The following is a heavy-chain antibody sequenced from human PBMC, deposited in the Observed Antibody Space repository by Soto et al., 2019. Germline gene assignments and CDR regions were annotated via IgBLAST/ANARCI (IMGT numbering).Heavy chain of an antibody. V-gene: IGHV4-61*01. J-gene: IGHJ5*02. CDR2: IYYSGST. CDR1: GGSVSSGSYY. D-gene: IGHD3-3*01. CDR3: ARVIGVSITIFGVDDGRWFDP. Sequence: KLRETLSLTCTVSGGSVSSGSYYWSWIRQPPGKGLEWIGYIYYSGSTNYNPSLKSRVTISVDTSKNQFSLKLSSVTAADTAVYYCARVIGVSITIFGVDDGRWFDPWGQGTLVTVSS.